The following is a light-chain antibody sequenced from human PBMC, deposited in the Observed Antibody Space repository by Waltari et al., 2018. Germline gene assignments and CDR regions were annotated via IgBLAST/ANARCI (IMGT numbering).Light chain of an antibody. J-gene: IGKJ3*01. CDR2: AAS. Sequence: EIVLTQSPGTLSLSPGERATLSCRASESVRNSALAWYQQKHGQAPRFLIYAASSRATGIPDRFSGSGSGTDFILTISRLEPEDFGVYYCPQYGSSPFTFGPGTRLDI. CDR1: ESVRNSA. CDR3: PQYGSSPFT. V-gene: IGKV3-20*01.